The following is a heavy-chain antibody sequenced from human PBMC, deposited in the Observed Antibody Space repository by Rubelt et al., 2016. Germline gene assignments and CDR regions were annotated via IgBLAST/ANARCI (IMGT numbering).Heavy chain of an antibody. Sequence: QVQLVQSGAEVKKPGSSVKVSCKASGGTFSSYAISWVRQAPGQGLEWMGGIIPIFGTANYAQKFQGRVTITADKSTSTAYMELSSLRSEDTAVYYCAKSIVATIGAYYGMDVWGQGTTVTVSS. CDR3: AKSIVATIGAYYGMDV. V-gene: IGHV1-69*06. D-gene: IGHD5-12*01. J-gene: IGHJ6*02. CDR1: GGTFSSYA. CDR2: IIPIFGTA.